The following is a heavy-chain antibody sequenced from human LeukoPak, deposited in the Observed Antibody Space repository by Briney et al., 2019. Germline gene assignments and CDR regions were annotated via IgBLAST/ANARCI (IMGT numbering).Heavy chain of an antibody. D-gene: IGHD3-22*01. J-gene: IGHJ6*03. Sequence: ASVKVSCKASGYTFTSYAMNWVRQAPGQGLEWMGWINTNTGNPTYAQGFTGRFVFSLDTSVSTAYLQISSLKAEDTAVYYCARTDLMAWGSSGSAYYYYMDVWGKGTTVTVSS. CDR1: GYTFTSYA. V-gene: IGHV7-4-1*02. CDR3: ARTDLMAWGSSGSAYYYYMDV. CDR2: INTNTGNP.